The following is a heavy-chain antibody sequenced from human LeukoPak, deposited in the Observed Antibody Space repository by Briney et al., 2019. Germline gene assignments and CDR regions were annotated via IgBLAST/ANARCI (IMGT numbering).Heavy chain of an antibody. CDR2: ISGSSSYI. D-gene: IGHD3-10*01. CDR1: GFTFSSYS. J-gene: IGHJ4*02. V-gene: IGHV3-21*01. CDR3: ARLFTSVFTSPLDY. Sequence: PGGSLRLSCAASGFTFSSYSINWVRQAPGKGLEWVSSISGSSSYIYYADSVKGRFTISRDNAKNSLYLQMNSLRAEDTAVYYCARLFTSVFTSPLDYWGQGALVTVSS.